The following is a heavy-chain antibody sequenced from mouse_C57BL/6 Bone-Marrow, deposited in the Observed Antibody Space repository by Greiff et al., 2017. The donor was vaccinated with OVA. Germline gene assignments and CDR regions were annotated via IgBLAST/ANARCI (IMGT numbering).Heavy chain of an antibody. CDR3: ARDYYGSSDY. V-gene: IGHV5-6*01. CDR1: GFTFSSYG. J-gene: IGHJ2*01. Sequence: EVKVVESGGDLVKPGGSLKLSCAASGFTFSSYGMSWVRQTPDKRLEWVATISSGGSYTYYPDSVKGRSTLSRDNAKNTLYLQMSSLKSEDTAMYDCARDYYGSSDYWGQGTTLTVSS. CDR2: ISSGGSYT. D-gene: IGHD1-1*01.